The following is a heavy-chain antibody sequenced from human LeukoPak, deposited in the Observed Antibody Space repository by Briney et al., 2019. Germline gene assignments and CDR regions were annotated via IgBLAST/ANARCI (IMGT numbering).Heavy chain of an antibody. Sequence: PSETLSLICTVSGGSISSGGYYWSWIRQHPGTGLEWIGYIYYSGSAYYNPSLKSRVTISVDTSENQFSLKLSSVTAADTAVYYCARVNYGSATKEDYWGQGTLVTVSS. CDR1: GGSISSGGYY. V-gene: IGHV4-31*03. D-gene: IGHD3-10*01. CDR2: IYYSGSA. J-gene: IGHJ4*02. CDR3: ARVNYGSATKEDY.